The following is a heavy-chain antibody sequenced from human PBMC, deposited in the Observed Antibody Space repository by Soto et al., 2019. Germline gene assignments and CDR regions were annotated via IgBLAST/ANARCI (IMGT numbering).Heavy chain of an antibody. CDR1: GGSISSSSYY. CDR3: ARLPVRYYYDSSGYSYSYYYYGMDV. CDR2: IYYSGST. D-gene: IGHD3-22*01. J-gene: IGHJ6*02. Sequence: SETLSLTCTVSGGSISSSSYYWGWIRQPPGKGLEWIGSIYYSGSTYYNPSLKSRVTISVDTSKNHFSLKLSSVTAADTAVYYCARLPVRYYYDSSGYSYSYYYYGMDVWGQGTTVTVSS. V-gene: IGHV4-39*02.